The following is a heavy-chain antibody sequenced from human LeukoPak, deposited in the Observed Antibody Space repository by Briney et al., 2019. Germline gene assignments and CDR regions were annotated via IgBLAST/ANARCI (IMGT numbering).Heavy chain of an antibody. CDR2: INPNSGGT. D-gene: IGHD7-27*01. CDR3: ARAGTGGPYFDY. V-gene: IGHV1-2*02. Sequence: ASVKVSCKASGYTFTGYYIHWVRQAPGQGLEWMGWINPNSGGTNYAQKFQGRVTMTRDTSISTAYMELSRLRSDDTAVYYCARAGTGGPYFDYWGQGTLVTVSS. J-gene: IGHJ4*02. CDR1: GYTFTGYY.